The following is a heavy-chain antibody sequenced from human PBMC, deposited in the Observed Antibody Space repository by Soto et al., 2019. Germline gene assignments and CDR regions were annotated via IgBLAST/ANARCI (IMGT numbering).Heavy chain of an antibody. V-gene: IGHV3-72*01. Sequence: EVQWVESGGGLVQPGGSLRLSCAASGFIFRDHYMDWVRQAPGKGLEWVGRIRNKGNSYTTEYAASVKGRFTISRDDLENKLYLQMNSLKTEDAAVYYCVRATLTIAGLDYWGQGTLVTVSS. CDR3: VRATLTIAGLDY. CDR1: GFIFRDHY. J-gene: IGHJ4*02. D-gene: IGHD4-17*01. CDR2: IRNKGNSYTT.